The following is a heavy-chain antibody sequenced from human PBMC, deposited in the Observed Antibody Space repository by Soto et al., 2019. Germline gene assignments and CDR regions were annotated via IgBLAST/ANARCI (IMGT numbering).Heavy chain of an antibody. Sequence: QVQLQESGPGLVKPSGTLSLTCAVSSGSISSSNWWSWVRQPPGKGLEWIGEIYHSGSTNYNPSLKSRVTLSVDKSKNQFSLKLSSVTAADTAVYYCARVTYYDFWSGYPPHAFDIWGQGTMVTVSS. CDR3: ARVTYYDFWSGYPPHAFDI. CDR2: IYHSGST. D-gene: IGHD3-3*01. CDR1: SGSISSSNW. J-gene: IGHJ3*02. V-gene: IGHV4-4*02.